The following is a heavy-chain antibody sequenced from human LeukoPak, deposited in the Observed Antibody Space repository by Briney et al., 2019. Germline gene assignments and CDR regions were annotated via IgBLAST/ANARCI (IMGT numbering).Heavy chain of an antibody. V-gene: IGHV4-59*08. J-gene: IGHJ4*02. CDR2: IYYSGST. Sequence: SETLSLTCTVSGGSISSYYWSWIRQPPGKGLEWIGYIYYSGSTNYNPSLKSRVTISVDTSKNQFSLKLSSVTAADTAVYYCARHLGYCTNGVCYTNNLFDYWGQGTLVTVSS. CDR3: ARHLGYCTNGVCYTNNLFDY. D-gene: IGHD2-8*01. CDR1: GGSISSYY.